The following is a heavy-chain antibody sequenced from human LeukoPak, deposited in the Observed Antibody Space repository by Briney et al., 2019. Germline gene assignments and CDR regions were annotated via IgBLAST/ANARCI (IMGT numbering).Heavy chain of an antibody. CDR1: GFTFSSYS. CDR2: ISGSGGST. CDR3: AKVVHYYDSSGYSPFDY. J-gene: IGHJ4*02. D-gene: IGHD3-22*01. Sequence: GGSLRLSCAASGFTFSSYSMNWVRQAPGKGLEWVSAISGSGGSTYYADSVKGRFTISRDNSKNTLYLQMNSLRAEDTAVYYCAKVVHYYDSSGYSPFDYWGQGTLVTVSS. V-gene: IGHV3-23*01.